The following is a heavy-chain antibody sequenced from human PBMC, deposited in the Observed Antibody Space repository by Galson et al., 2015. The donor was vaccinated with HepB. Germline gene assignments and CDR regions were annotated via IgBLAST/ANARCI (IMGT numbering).Heavy chain of an antibody. CDR1: GYTFTSYY. CDR2: INPSGGST. D-gene: IGHD5-18*01. CDR3: TRGYSYGLTYYYYGMDV. Sequence: CKASGYTFTSYYMHWVRQAPGQGLEWMGIINPSGGSTSYAQKFQGRVTMTRDTSTSTVYMELSSLRSEDTAVYYCTRGYSYGLTYYYYGMDVWGQGTTVTVSS. V-gene: IGHV1-46*01. J-gene: IGHJ6*02.